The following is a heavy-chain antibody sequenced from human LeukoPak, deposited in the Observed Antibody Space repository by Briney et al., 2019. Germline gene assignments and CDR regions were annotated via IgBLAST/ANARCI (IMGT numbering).Heavy chain of an antibody. CDR1: GFAFNSQT. Sequence: PGGSLRLSCAASGFAFNSQTMSWVRQAPGKGLEWVASIKEDEIEIHYVDSVKGRFTISRDNAKDSLYLQMNSLRVEDTAVYYCAREGYSYGYRREGSWFDPWGQGTLVTVSS. CDR3: AREGYSYGYRREGSWFDP. V-gene: IGHV3-7*01. J-gene: IGHJ5*02. CDR2: IKEDEIEI. D-gene: IGHD5-18*01.